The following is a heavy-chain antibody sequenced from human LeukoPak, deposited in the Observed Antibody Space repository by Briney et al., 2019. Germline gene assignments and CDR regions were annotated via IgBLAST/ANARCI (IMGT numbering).Heavy chain of an antibody. J-gene: IGHJ5*02. CDR2: ISSDSGTI. CDR1: RFTFSLYS. CDR3: ARTGIAARPTVWFDP. D-gene: IGHD6-6*01. V-gene: IGHV3-48*04. Sequence: PGGSLRLSCAASRFTFSLYSMVWVRQAPGKGLEWVSYISSDSGTIYYADSVKGRFTISRDNAKNTLYLQMNSLRAEDTAVYYCARTGIAARPTVWFDPWGQGTLVTVSS.